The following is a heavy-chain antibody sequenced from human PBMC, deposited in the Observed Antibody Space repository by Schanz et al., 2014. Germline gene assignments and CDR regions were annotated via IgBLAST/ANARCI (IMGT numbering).Heavy chain of an antibody. D-gene: IGHD1-1*01. J-gene: IGHJ4*02. CDR1: GFTFSSYA. Sequence: EVHLVESGGALVQPGGSLRLSCAASGFTFSSYAMNWVRQSPGKGLEWVSFLSSDSRHVYYVESAKGRFTISRDNAKNSLYLQMDSLRGDDTAVYYCARDGIAATTDFEYWGQGVLVTVSS. CDR3: ARDGIAATTDFEY. CDR2: LSSDSRHV. V-gene: IGHV3-21*06.